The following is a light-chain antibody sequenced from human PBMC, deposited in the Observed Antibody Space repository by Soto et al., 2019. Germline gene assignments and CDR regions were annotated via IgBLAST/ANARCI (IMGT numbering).Light chain of an antibody. CDR2: EGS. CDR1: SSDVGSYNL. CDR3: CSYAGSSTSVV. V-gene: IGLV2-23*01. J-gene: IGLJ2*01. Sequence: QSALTQPASVSGSPGQSITISCTGTSSDVGSYNLVSWYQQHPGKAPKLMIYEGSKRPSGVSNSFSGSKSGNTASLTISGLQAEDEADYDCCSYAGSSTSVVVGGGTKLTVL.